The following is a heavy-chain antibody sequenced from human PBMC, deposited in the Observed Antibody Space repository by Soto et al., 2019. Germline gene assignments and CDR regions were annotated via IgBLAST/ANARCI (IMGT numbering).Heavy chain of an antibody. CDR1: GGSISSGDYY. CDR3: ARDYYYGSGSYKSNWFDP. Sequence: SETLSLTCTVSGGSISSGDYYWSWIRQPPGKGLEWIGYIYYSGSTYYNPSLKSRVTISVDTSKNQFSLKLSSVTAADTAVYYCARDYYYGSGSYKSNWFDPWGQGTLVTV. D-gene: IGHD3-10*01. CDR2: IYYSGST. V-gene: IGHV4-61*08. J-gene: IGHJ5*02.